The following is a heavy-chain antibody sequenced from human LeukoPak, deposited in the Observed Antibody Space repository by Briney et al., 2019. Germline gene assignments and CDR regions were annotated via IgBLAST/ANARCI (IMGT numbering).Heavy chain of an antibody. CDR3: ARDPGYSSSWYFNYYMDV. Sequence: PGGSLRLSCAASGITFNSYGMSWVRQAPGKGLECVSDISGSGDRTYYADSVKGRFTISRDNAKNSLYLQMNSLRAEDTAVYYCARDPGYSSSWYFNYYMDVWGKGTTVTVSS. J-gene: IGHJ6*03. V-gene: IGHV3-23*01. D-gene: IGHD6-13*01. CDR1: GITFNSYG. CDR2: ISGSGDRT.